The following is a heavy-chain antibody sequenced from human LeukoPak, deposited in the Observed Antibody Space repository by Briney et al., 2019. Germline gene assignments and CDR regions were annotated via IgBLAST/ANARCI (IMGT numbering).Heavy chain of an antibody. V-gene: IGHV1-8*01. Sequence: ASVKVSCKASGYTFISDDINWVRQATGQGLEWMGWMNPNSGNTGYAQKFQGRVTMTRSTSINTAYMELSNLTSEDTAVYYCARSSVGVRRSTDYWGQGTLVTVSS. CDR1: GYTFISDD. CDR3: ARSSVGVRRSTDY. D-gene: IGHD1-26*01. CDR2: MNPNSGNT. J-gene: IGHJ4*02.